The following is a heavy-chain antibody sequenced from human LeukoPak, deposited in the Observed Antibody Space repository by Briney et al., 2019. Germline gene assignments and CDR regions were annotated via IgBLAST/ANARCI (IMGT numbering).Heavy chain of an antibody. CDR3: AKDRGYDFWSGYYGYYYYYMDV. Sequence: PGGSLRLSCAASGFTFSSYAMSWVRQAPGKGLEWVSAISGSGGSTYYADSVKGRFTISRDNSKNTLYLQMNSLRAEDTAVYYCAKDRGYDFWSGYYGYYYYYMDVWGKGTTVTVSS. J-gene: IGHJ6*03. CDR1: GFTFSSYA. D-gene: IGHD3-3*01. CDR2: ISGSGGST. V-gene: IGHV3-23*01.